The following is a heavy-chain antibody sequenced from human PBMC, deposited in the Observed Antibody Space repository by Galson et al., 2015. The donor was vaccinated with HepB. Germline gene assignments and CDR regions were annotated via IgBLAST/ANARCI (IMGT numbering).Heavy chain of an antibody. J-gene: IGHJ5*02. V-gene: IGHV3-74*01. CDR3: ASLWFGELPHPISGSNWFDP. CDR1: GFTFSSYW. D-gene: IGHD3-10*01. CDR2: INSDGSST. Sequence: SLRLSCAASGFTFSSYWMHWVRQAPGKGLVWVSRINSDGSSTSYADSVKGRFTISRDNAKNTLYLQMNSLRAEDTAVYYCASLWFGELPHPISGSNWFDPWGQGTLVTVSS.